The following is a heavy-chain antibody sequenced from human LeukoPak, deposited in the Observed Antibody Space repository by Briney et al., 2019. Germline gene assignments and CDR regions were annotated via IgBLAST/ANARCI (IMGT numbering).Heavy chain of an antibody. CDR3: SRGPIQLWVHNGVDV. V-gene: IGHV3-49*04. J-gene: IGHJ6*02. CDR2: IRSKGYRGTT. D-gene: IGHD5-18*01. CDR1: GFAFSDHA. Sequence: GGSLRLSCTASGFAFSDHAMTWVRQAPGKGLEWVGFIRSKGYRGTTEYAASVKGRFTISRDDSKSVVYLQMNSLKSEDTAVYYCSRGPIQLWVHNGVDVWGQGTTVTVSS.